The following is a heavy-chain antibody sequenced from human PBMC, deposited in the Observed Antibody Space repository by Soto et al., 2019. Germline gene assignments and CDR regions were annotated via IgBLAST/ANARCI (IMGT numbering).Heavy chain of an antibody. Sequence: PSETLSLTCAVSGYSISSGYYWGWIRQPPGKGLEWIGSIYHSGSTYYNPSLKSRVTISVDTSKNQFSLKLSSVTAADTAVYYCARGVVPAAIRTGFDPWGQGTLVTVSS. D-gene: IGHD2-2*02. J-gene: IGHJ5*02. V-gene: IGHV4-38-2*01. CDR2: IYHSGST. CDR1: GYSISSGYY. CDR3: ARGVVPAAIRTGFDP.